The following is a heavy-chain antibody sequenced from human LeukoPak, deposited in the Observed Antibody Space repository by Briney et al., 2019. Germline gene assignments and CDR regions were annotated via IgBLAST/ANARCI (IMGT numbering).Heavy chain of an antibody. CDR1: GFSFSRYA. J-gene: IGHJ4*02. CDR3: AKLGILNYYDSSGLDY. CDR2: ISGSGGST. D-gene: IGHD3-22*01. V-gene: IGHV3-23*01. Sequence: GWSVRVSCAASGFSFSRYAMSWVRQAPRKGLEGVSAISGSGGSTFYADSVKGRFTISRDNSKNTLYLQMNSLRAEDTAVYYCAKLGILNYYDSSGLDYWGQGTLVTVSS.